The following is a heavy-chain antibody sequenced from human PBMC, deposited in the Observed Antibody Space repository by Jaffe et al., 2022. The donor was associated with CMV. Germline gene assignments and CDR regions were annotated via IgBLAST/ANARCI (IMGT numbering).Heavy chain of an antibody. Sequence: QVTLRESGPALVKPTQTLTLTCTFSGFSLSTSGMCVSWIRQPPGKALEWLALIDWDDDKYYSTSLKTRLTISKDTSKNQVVLTMTNMDPVDTATYYCARIRRVGATKGDYYYGMDVWGQGTTVTVSS. V-gene: IGHV2-70*01. CDR2: IDWDDDK. J-gene: IGHJ6*02. CDR3: ARIRRVGATKGDYYYGMDV. D-gene: IGHD1-26*01. CDR1: GFSLSTSGMC.